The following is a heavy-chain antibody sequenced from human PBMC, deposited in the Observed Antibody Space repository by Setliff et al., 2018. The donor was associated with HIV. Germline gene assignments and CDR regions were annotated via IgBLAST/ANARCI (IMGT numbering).Heavy chain of an antibody. CDR2: VSTRGDYT. CDR3: ARSEGIAVAHDPKNYYYYGLDV. D-gene: IGHD6-19*01. V-gene: IGHV3-23*01. CDR1: GFSFSSYA. J-gene: IGHJ6*02. Sequence: PGGSLRLSCAASGFSFSSYAMGWVRQAPGKGLEWVSVVSTRGDYTYFADSVKGRFTISRDNSKNTVFLQIKSPRAEDTALYYCARSEGIAVAHDPKNYYYYGLDVWGQGTTGTVSS.